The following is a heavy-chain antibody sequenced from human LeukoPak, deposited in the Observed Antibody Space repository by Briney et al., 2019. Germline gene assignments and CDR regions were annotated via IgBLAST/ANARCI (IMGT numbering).Heavy chain of an antibody. J-gene: IGHJ4*02. CDR3: ARVITPTYYYDSSDYFRTNYFDY. D-gene: IGHD3-22*01. CDR1: GYSISSGYY. Sequence: SETLSLTCNVSGYSISSGYYWGWIRQPPRKGLEWIGSIYHSGSTYYNASLKSRVTISVDMSKNQFSLKLSSVTAADTAVYYCARVITPTYYYDSSDYFRTNYFDYWGQGTLVTVFS. CDR2: IYHSGST. V-gene: IGHV4-38-2*02.